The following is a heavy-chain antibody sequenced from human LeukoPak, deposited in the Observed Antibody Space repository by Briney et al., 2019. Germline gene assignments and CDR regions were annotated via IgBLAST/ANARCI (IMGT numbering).Heavy chain of an antibody. J-gene: IGHJ5*02. V-gene: IGHV1-2*02. Sequence: ASVKVSCKASGCTFTGYYMHWVRQAPGQGLEWMGWINPNSGGTNYAQKFQGRVTMTRDTSISTAYMELSRLRSDDTAVYYCARDAPLYSYGYLGNTWGQGTLVTVSS. CDR2: INPNSGGT. CDR3: ARDAPLYSYGYLGNT. D-gene: IGHD5-18*01. CDR1: GCTFTGYY.